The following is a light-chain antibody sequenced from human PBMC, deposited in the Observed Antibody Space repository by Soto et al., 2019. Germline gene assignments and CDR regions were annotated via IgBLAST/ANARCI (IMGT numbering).Light chain of an antibody. CDR3: FSFTTPSPHV. V-gene: IGLV2-14*01. Sequence: QSARTQPASLSGSPGQSITISCTGTSSDIGAYDYVSWFQQHPGKAPKLMISEVNNRPSGVSNRFSGSKSGNTAYLTISGLQVEDEAKFFSFSFTTPSPHVFGPGTKVTVL. CDR2: EVN. J-gene: IGLJ1*01. CDR1: SSDIGAYDY.